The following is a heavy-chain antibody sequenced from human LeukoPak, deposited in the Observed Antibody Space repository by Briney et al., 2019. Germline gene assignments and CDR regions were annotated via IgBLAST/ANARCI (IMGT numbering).Heavy chain of an antibody. CDR1: GGSISSSSYY. J-gene: IGHJ4*02. CDR2: IYYSGST. D-gene: IGHD3-3*01. Sequence: SETLSLTCTVSGGSISSSSYYWGWIRQPPGKGLEWIGSIYYSGSTYYNPSLKSRVTISVDTSKNQFSLKLSSVTAADTAVYYCARVRRFGVGRFDYWGQGTLVTVSS. CDR3: ARVRRFGVGRFDY. V-gene: IGHV4-39*07.